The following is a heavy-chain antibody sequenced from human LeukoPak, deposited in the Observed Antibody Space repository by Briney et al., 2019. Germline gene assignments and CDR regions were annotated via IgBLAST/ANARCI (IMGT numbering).Heavy chain of an antibody. CDR3: AKDRGYSYGYSCDY. D-gene: IGHD5-18*01. V-gene: IGHV3-23*01. Sequence: GGSLRLSCAASGFTFSSYAMSRVRQAPGKGLEWVSAISGDGGSTYYADSVKGRFTISRDNSKNTLYLQMNSLRAEDTAVYFCAKDRGYSYGYSCDYWGQGTLVTVSS. CDR2: ISGDGGST. CDR1: GFTFSSYA. J-gene: IGHJ4*02.